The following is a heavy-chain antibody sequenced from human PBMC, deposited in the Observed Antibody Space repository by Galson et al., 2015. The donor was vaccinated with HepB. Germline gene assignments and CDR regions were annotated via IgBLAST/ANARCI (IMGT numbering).Heavy chain of an antibody. CDR1: GFTVSDYY. D-gene: IGHD5-18*01. J-gene: IGHJ4*02. CDR2: ISSSGSTI. CDR3: ARGYVDTAMVTNY. Sequence: SLRLSCAVSGFTVSDYYMSWIRQAPGKGLEWVSYISSSGSTIYYADSVKGRFTISRDNAKNSLYLQMNSLRAEDTAVYYCARGYVDTAMVTNYWGQGTLVTVSS. V-gene: IGHV3-11*01.